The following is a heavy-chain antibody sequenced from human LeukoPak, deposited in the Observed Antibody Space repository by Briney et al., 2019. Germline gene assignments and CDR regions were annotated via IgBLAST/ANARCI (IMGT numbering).Heavy chain of an antibody. V-gene: IGHV1-18*01. J-gene: IGHJ4*02. CDR1: GYTFSRHG. CDR2: ISGGKGDT. Sequence: ASVKVSCKASGYTFSRHGMTWVRQAPGQGLEWMGWISGGKGDTNYAQKLQGRVTMTTDTSTSTAYMELRSLRSDDTAVYYCARGYVAWHLLDYWGQGTLVTVSS. CDR3: ARGYVAWHLLDY. D-gene: IGHD5-12*01.